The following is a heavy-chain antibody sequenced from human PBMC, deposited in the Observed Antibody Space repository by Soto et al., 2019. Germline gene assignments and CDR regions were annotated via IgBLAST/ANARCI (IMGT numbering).Heavy chain of an antibody. CDR2: MSGGGETT. J-gene: IGHJ4*02. V-gene: IGHV3-23*01. D-gene: IGHD3-22*01. CDR1: GLTFSSYA. CDR3: AKWHTYYYDSRGFSGFDC. Sequence: EVQLLESGGGLVQPGGSLRLSCAASGLTFSSYAMTWVRQAPGKGLEWVSAMSGGGETTYYAESVKGRFTISRDNSRNTLYLQMNSLRADDSAAYYCAKWHTYYYDSRGFSGFDCWGRGTLVTVSS.